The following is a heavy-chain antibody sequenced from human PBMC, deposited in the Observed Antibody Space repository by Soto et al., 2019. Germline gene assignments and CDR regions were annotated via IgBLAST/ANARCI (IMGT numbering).Heavy chain of an antibody. D-gene: IGHD1-26*01. CDR1: GGSISSYY. CDR2: IYYSGST. J-gene: IGHJ6*02. V-gene: IGHV4-59*01. CDR3: ARFRLVGATKEQYGMDV. Sequence: PSETLSLTCTVSGGSISSYYWSWIRQPPGKGLEWIGYIYYSGSTNYNPSLKSRVTISVDTSKNQFSLKLSSVTAADTAVSYCARFRLVGATKEQYGMDVWGQGTTDTVSS.